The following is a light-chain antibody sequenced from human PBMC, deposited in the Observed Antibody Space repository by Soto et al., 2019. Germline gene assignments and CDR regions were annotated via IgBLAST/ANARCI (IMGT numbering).Light chain of an antibody. J-gene: IGKJ3*01. CDR1: QNMSNY. CDR2: AAS. CDR3: QQSYSIPRLT. Sequence: DMQMTQSPSSLSASVGDRVSITCRSSQNMSNYLHWYQQRPGKAPKLLIYAASNLRSGVPSRFSGSGSGTDFTLTISSLQSEDFATYYCQQSYSIPRLTFGPGTRVEIK. V-gene: IGKV1-39*01.